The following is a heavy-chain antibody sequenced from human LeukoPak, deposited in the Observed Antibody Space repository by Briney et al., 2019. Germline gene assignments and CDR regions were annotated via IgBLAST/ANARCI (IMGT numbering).Heavy chain of an antibody. V-gene: IGHV3-21*01. CDR1: GFTFSSYS. J-gene: IGHJ5*02. D-gene: IGHD4-23*01. Sequence: KPGGSLRLSCAASGFTFSSYSMNWVRQAPGKGLEWVSSISSSSSYIYYADSVKGRFTISRDNAKNSLYLQMNSLRAEDTAVYYCARRPSGGYSNWFDPWGQGTLVTVSS. CDR3: ARRPSGGYSNWFDP. CDR2: ISSSSSYI.